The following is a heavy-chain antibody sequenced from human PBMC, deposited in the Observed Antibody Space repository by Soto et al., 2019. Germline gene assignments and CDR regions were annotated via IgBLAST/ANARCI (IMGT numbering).Heavy chain of an antibody. CDR2: MNPKNGGT. CDR1: GYSFTDHY. D-gene: IGHD2-21*01. J-gene: IGHJ6*01. CDR3: ARGDSSFCASGGCSFCYYHGLDV. V-gene: IGHV1-2*04. Sequence: ASVKVSCKASGYSFTDHYIHWVRQAPGQGLEWLGRMNPKNGGTSTAQKFQGWVTMTMDTSISTASMELTRLTSDDTAIYYCARGDSSFCASGGCSFCYYHGLDVWGQGTTVTVSS.